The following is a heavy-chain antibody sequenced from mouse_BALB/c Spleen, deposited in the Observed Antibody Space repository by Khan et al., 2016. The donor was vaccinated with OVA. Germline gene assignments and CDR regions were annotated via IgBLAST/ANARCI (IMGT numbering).Heavy chain of an antibody. Sequence: QVQLKESGPGLVQPSQSLSITCTVSGFSLANYSVHWVRQSPGKGLEWLGVIWSAGSTDYNAAFMSRLTINKDNSRSHVFFKMNSLQPNDTAIYYCARSGYDYGRGALFAYWGQGTLVTVSA. CDR2: IWSAGST. D-gene: IGHD2-4*01. J-gene: IGHJ3*01. V-gene: IGHV2-2*02. CDR3: ARSGYDYGRGALFAY. CDR1: GFSLANYS.